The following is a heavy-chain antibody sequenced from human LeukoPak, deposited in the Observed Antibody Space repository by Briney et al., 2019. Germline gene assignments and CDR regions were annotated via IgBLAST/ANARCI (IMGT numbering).Heavy chain of an antibody. V-gene: IGHV3-23*01. CDR1: GFTFSSYS. J-gene: IGHJ5*02. Sequence: GGSLRLSCATSGFTFSSYSMSWVRQAPAKGLEWVSVIGGGGDTSTYYADSVKGRFTISRDNSKNTLYLHMNSLRAEDTAVYYCATRGIAAAWGQGTLVTVSS. CDR2: IGGGGDTST. D-gene: IGHD6-13*01. CDR3: ATRGIAAA.